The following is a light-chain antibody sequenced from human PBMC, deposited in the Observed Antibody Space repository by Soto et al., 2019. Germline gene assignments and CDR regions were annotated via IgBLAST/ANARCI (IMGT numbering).Light chain of an antibody. CDR2: KAS. CDR1: QSISSW. Sequence: DIQMTQSPSTLSASVGERVTITCRASQSISSWLVWYQQKTGNAPTRLIYKASSFESRVASRFSGSGSGTEFTITISSLQPDDVATYYCQQYNSYPWTFGQGTKVEIK. J-gene: IGKJ1*01. CDR3: QQYNSYPWT. V-gene: IGKV1-5*03.